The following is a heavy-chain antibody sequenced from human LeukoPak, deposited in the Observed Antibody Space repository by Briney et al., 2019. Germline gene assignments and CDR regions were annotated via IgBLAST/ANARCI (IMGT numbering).Heavy chain of an antibody. J-gene: IGHJ3*02. CDR1: GDSVSSNSAV. V-gene: IGHV6-1*01. Sequence: SQTLSLTCAISGDSVSSNSAVWNWIRQSPSRGLEWLGRTYYRSKLYSDYAVSVKSRITINPDTSKNQFSLQLNSVTPEDTAVYYCARGGGAFDIWGQGTMVTVSS. CDR3: ARGGGAFDI. CDR2: TYYRSKLYS.